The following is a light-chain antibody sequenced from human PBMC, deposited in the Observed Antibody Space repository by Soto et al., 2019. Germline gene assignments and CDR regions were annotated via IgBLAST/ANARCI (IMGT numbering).Light chain of an antibody. Sequence: LTQPSSVSGSPGQSFTISCSGTISDIGSYNHVAWYQQFPGKSPKLMIYAVSDRPSGVSDRFSGYKSGITASLTISGLQTEAEADYYCISYTDRQSYLFGTGTTVTV. CDR2: AVS. J-gene: IGLJ1*01. V-gene: IGLV2-14*03. CDR3: ISYTDRQSYL. CDR1: ISDIGSYNH.